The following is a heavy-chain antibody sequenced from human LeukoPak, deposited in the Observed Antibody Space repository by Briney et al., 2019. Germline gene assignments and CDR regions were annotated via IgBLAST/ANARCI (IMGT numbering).Heavy chain of an antibody. J-gene: IGHJ6*03. CDR1: GYTLTELS. CDR2: FDPEDGET. CDR3: ARADCSGGSCYDGYYYYYYYMDV. V-gene: IGHV1-24*01. Sequence: ASVKVSCKVSGYTLTELSMHWVRQAPGKGLEWMGGFDPEDGETIYAQKFQGRVTMTRDTSISTAYMELSRLRSDDTAVYYCARADCSGGSCYDGYYYYYYYMDVWGKGTTVTVSS. D-gene: IGHD2-15*01.